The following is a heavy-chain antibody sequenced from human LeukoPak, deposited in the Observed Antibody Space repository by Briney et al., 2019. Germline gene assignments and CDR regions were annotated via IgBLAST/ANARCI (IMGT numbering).Heavy chain of an antibody. CDR3: VKVNSNYSDY. D-gene: IGHD4-11*01. V-gene: IGHV3-64D*09. CDR2: MSSNGAST. Sequence: GGSLRLSCSASGFTFSSYTMHWVRKAPGKGREYVSAMSSNGASTYYADSVKGRFTISRDNSKNTLFLQMRSLRAEDTALYFCVKVNSNYSDYWGQGTLVTVSS. J-gene: IGHJ4*02. CDR1: GFTFSSYT.